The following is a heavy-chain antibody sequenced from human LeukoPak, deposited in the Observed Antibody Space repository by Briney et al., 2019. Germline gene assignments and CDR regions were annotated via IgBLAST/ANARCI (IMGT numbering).Heavy chain of an antibody. V-gene: IGHV1-69*13. D-gene: IGHD1-26*01. CDR3: TRRIVGATFFDY. CDR2: IIPIFGTA. J-gene: IGHJ4*02. Sequence: SVKVSCKASGGTFSSYAISWVRQAPGQGLEWMGGIIPIFGTANYAQKFQGRVTITADESTSTAYMELSSLKTEDTAVYYCTRRIVGATFFDYWGQGTLVTVSS. CDR1: GGTFSSYA.